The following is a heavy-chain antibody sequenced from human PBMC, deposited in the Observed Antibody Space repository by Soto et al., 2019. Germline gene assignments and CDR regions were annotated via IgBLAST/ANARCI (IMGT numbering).Heavy chain of an antibody. CDR2: ILNDGSNR. D-gene: IGHD3-10*01. CDR3: ARDDEYSGNGMDV. J-gene: IGHJ6*02. V-gene: IGHV3-33*01. Sequence: QVLLVESGGGVVQPGRSLRLSFAASGFTFSNYGMHWVRQAPGKGLEWVAVILNDGSNRYHADSVKDRFTISRDNSKNTLYLQMNSLRAEDTAVYYCARDDEYSGNGMDVWGQGTTVTVS. CDR1: GFTFSNYG.